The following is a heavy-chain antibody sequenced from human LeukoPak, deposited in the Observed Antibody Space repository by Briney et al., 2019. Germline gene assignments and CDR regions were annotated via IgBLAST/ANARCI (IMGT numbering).Heavy chain of an antibody. J-gene: IGHJ4*02. Sequence: GGSLRLSYAVSGFTFNNYAMSWVRQAPGKGLEWVSAISGSGVSTYYADSVKGRFTISRDNSKNTLYLQMNSLRAEDTAVYYCAKWSHRATGTTSNFDYWGQGTLVTVSS. V-gene: IGHV3-23*01. CDR1: GFTFNNYA. D-gene: IGHD1-1*01. CDR2: ISGSGVST. CDR3: AKWSHRATGTTSNFDY.